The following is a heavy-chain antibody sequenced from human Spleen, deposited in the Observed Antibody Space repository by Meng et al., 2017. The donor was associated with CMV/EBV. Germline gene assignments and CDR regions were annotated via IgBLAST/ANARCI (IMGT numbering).Heavy chain of an antibody. D-gene: IGHD2-15*01. CDR1: Y. Sequence: YWSWIRQPPGKGLEWIGEINHSGSTNYNPSLKSRVTISVDTSKNQFSLKLSSVTAADTAVYYCASGRGRNCSGGSCYSFYYYYGMDVWGQGTTVTVSS. CDR2: INHSGST. V-gene: IGHV4-34*01. CDR3: ASGRGRNCSGGSCYSFYYYYGMDV. J-gene: IGHJ6*02.